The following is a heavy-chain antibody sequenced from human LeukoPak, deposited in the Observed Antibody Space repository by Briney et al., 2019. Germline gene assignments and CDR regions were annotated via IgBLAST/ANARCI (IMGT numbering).Heavy chain of an antibody. CDR1: GYTFTSYG. D-gene: IGHD2-21*01. CDR3: ARDSKIHSGDLAFDI. J-gene: IGHJ3*02. Sequence: ASVKVSCKASGYTFTSYGISWVRQAPGQGLEWMGWISAYNGNTNYAQRLQGRVTMTTDTSTSTAYMELRSLRSDDTAVYYCARDSKIHSGDLAFDIWGQGTMVTVSS. CDR2: ISAYNGNT. V-gene: IGHV1-18*01.